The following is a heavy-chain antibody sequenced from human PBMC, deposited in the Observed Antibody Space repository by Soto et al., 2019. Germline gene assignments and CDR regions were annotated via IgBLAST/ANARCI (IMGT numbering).Heavy chain of an antibody. CDR1: GGSINSFDNY. CDR2: IYYSGNT. J-gene: IGHJ5*02. V-gene: IGHV4-31*03. CDR3: ARNVDTALLGNWFDT. D-gene: IGHD5-18*01. Sequence: PSETLSLTCTVSGGSINSFDNYWSWIRQHPGKGLEWIGSIYYSGNTYYNPSLKSRVIISLDTSKNQFSLMLSSVTAADTALYYCARNVDTALLGNWFDTWGQGTLVTVSS.